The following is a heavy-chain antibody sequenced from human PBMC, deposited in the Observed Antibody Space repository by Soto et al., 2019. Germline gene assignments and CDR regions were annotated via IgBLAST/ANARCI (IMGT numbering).Heavy chain of an antibody. Sequence: QVQLVESGGGVVQPGRSLRLSCAASGFTFSSYGMHWVRQAPGKGLEWVAVIWYDGSNKYYADSVKGRFTISRDNSKNTLYLQMNSLRAEATAVYYCARDRGYYDSSGYYYAFYYFDYWGQGTLVTVSS. D-gene: IGHD3-22*01. CDR3: ARDRGYYDSSGYYYAFYYFDY. CDR2: IWYDGSNK. V-gene: IGHV3-33*01. J-gene: IGHJ4*02. CDR1: GFTFSSYG.